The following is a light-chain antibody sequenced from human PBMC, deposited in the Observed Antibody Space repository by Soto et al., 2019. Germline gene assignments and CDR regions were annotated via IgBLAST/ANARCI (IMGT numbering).Light chain of an antibody. CDR3: QQYSDYPS. V-gene: IGKV1-5*01. J-gene: IGKJ1*01. CDR1: QTINKW. CDR2: DAS. Sequence: DIQMTQSPSTLSGSVGDRVTITCRASQTINKWLAWYQQKPGKAPQLLISDASSLQNGVPSRFSGSGSGTEFTLTISSLRPEDFATYYCQQYSDYPSFGHGTKVDIK.